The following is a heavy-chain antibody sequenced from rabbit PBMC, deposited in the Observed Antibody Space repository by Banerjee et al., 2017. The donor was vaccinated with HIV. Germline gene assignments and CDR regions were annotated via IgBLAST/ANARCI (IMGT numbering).Heavy chain of an antibody. CDR3: ARDYGGGDGAATFNL. Sequence: IACIYTSSGSTWYASWVNGRFTISRSTSLNTVDLKMTSLTAADTATYFCARDYGGGDGAATFNLWGQGTLVTVS. D-gene: IGHD4-2*01. CDR2: IYTSSGST. V-gene: IGHV1S43*01. J-gene: IGHJ4*01.